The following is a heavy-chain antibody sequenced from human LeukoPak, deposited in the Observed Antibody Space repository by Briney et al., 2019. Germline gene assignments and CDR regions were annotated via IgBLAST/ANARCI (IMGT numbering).Heavy chain of an antibody. CDR2: INPSGGST. V-gene: IGHV1-46*01. D-gene: IGHD3-10*01. J-gene: IGHJ6*02. CDR1: GYTFTSYY. Sequence: ASVKVSCKASGYTFTSYYMHWVRQAPGQGLEWMGIINPSGGSTSYAQKFQGRVTMTRDTSTSTVYMELSSLRSEDTAVYYYGRDYRVLWFGESLDNYYYYGMDVWGQGTTVTVSS. CDR3: GRDYRVLWFGESLDNYYYYGMDV.